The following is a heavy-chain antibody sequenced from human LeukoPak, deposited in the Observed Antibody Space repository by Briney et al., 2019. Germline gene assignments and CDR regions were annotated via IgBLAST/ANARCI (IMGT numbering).Heavy chain of an antibody. D-gene: IGHD3-16*01. Sequence: GGSLRLSCATSGLILSSYWMTWVRQAPGQGLEWVANINLDGSVQWYADSVKGRFTISRDNAKNSVYLQMNSLRAEDTAVYYCAREGGVADYWGQGTLVTVSS. CDR2: INLDGSVQ. CDR1: GLILSSYW. J-gene: IGHJ4*02. CDR3: AREGGVADY. V-gene: IGHV3-7*01.